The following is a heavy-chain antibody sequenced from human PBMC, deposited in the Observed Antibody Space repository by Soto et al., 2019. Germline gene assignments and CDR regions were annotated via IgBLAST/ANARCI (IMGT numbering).Heavy chain of an antibody. V-gene: IGHV3-23*01. D-gene: IGHD4-17*01. CDR1: GFTFSNYA. J-gene: IGHJ4*02. CDR2: ISDGGGST. Sequence: EVQLLESGGGFVQPGGSLRLSCAASGFTFSNYAMNWVRQAPGKGLEWVSTISDGGGSTYYADSVKGRFTISRDNSRNTLYLQMNSLRAEDTAVYYCAKVGDGYYDVWYSDYWGQGTLFTVSS. CDR3: AKVGDGYYDVWYSDY.